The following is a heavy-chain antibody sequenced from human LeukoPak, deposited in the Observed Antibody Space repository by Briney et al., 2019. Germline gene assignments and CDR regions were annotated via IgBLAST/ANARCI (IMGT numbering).Heavy chain of an antibody. J-gene: IGHJ4*02. V-gene: IGHV3-30*02. Sequence: GGSLRVSCAASGFTFSSYGMHWVRQAPGKGLEWVAFIRYDGSNKYYADSVKGRFTISRDNSKNTLYPQMNSLRAEDTAVYYCARQPLVDRSVTVVAPQTPFDYWGQGTLVTVSS. CDR2: IRYDGSNK. CDR1: GFTFSSYG. CDR3: ARQPLVDRSVTVVAPQTPFDY. D-gene: IGHD2-2*01.